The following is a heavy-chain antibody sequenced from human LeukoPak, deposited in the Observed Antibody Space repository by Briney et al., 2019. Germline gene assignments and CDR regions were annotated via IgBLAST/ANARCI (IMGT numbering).Heavy chain of an antibody. Sequence: PSQTLSLTCTLSGASISIGSYHWSWIRQPAGKGLEWIGRVFTGGGTYFNPSLKSRVTLSIDTSKNQFSLRLTSVTAADTAVYYCARDVDGYGHMDVWGKGTTVTVSS. CDR2: VFTGGGT. D-gene: IGHD5-18*01. J-gene: IGHJ6*03. CDR3: ARDVDGYGHMDV. V-gene: IGHV4-61*02. CDR1: GASISIGSYH.